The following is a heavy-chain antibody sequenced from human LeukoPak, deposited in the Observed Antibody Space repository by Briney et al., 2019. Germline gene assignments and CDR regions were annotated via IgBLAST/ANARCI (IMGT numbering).Heavy chain of an antibody. CDR3: ARGKRGMDV. CDR1: GYTFSSYD. J-gene: IGHJ6*02. Sequence: ASVKVSCKTSGYTFSSYDISWVRQAPGQGLAWMGWISAYNGNTNYAQNFQGRVTMTTETSTSTAYMELRSLRSDDTAVYYCARGKRGMDVWGQGTTVTVSS. CDR2: ISAYNGNT. V-gene: IGHV1-18*01.